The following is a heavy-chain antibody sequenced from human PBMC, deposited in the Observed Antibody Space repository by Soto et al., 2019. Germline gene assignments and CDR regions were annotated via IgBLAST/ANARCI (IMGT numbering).Heavy chain of an antibody. J-gene: IGHJ5*02. CDR1: GFTVSGNY. CDR3: ATGLTLPVRPSFDT. Sequence: EVQLVESGGGLIQPGGSLRLCCAASGFTVSGNYITWVRQAPGKGLEWVSVIFSGDNTYYSDSVKGRFTISRDNSKNTVYLQMNRLRGDDTAVYFCATGLTLPVRPSFDTWGQGTLLTVSS. V-gene: IGHV3-53*01. CDR2: IFSGDNT. D-gene: IGHD2-21*02.